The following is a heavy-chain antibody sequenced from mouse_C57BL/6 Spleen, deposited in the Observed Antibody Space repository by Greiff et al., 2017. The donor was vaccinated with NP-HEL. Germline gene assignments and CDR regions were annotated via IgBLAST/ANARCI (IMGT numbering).Heavy chain of an antibody. J-gene: IGHJ3*01. V-gene: IGHV1-76*01. CDR2: IYPGSGNT. D-gene: IGHD4-1*01. CDR1: GYTFTDYY. CDR3: ARNWEGWFAY. Sequence: QVQLQQSGAELVRPGASVKLSCKASGYTFTDYYINWVKQRPGQGLEWIARIYPGSGNTYYNEKFKGKATLTAEKSSSTAYMQLSSLTSEDSAVYFCARNWEGWFAYWGQGTLVTVSA.